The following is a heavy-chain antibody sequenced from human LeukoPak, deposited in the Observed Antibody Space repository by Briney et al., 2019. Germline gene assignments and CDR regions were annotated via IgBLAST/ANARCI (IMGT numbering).Heavy chain of an antibody. CDR1: GFTFSSYS. CDR2: ISSSSSYI. J-gene: IGHJ4*02. CDR3: ARECLYYDFWSGYVDY. D-gene: IGHD3-3*01. Sequence: GGSLRLSCAASGFTFSSYSMNWVRQAPGKGLEWVSSISSSSSYIYYADLVKGRFTISRDNAKNSLYLQMNSLRAEDTAVYYCARECLYYDFWSGYVDYWGQGTLVTVSS. V-gene: IGHV3-21*01.